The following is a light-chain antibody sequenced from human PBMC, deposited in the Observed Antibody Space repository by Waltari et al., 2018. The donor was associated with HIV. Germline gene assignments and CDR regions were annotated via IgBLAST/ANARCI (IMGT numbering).Light chain of an antibody. CDR3: YATDSTGNHGGV. CDR2: EET. Sequence: SYELTQPPSVSVSPGQTARITCSGDALPKKYAYWYQQKSGQAPVLVIYEETNRPSGIPERFSGSSSGTMATLTISGAQVEDEADYYCYATDSTGNHGGVFGGGTKLTVL. V-gene: IGLV3-10*01. J-gene: IGLJ3*02. CDR1: ALPKKY.